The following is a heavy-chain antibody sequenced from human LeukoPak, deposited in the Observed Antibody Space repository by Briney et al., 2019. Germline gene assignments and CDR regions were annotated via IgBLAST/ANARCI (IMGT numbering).Heavy chain of an antibody. CDR2: INSDGSST. CDR1: GFTFSSYW. J-gene: IGHJ5*02. Sequence: GGSLRLSCAASGFTFSSYWMHWVRQAPGKGLVWVSRINSDGSSTSYADSVKGRFTISRDNAKKTLYLQMNSLRAEDTAVYYCARDRYCSSTSCLNWFDPWGQGTLVTVSS. CDR3: ARDRYCSSTSCLNWFDP. V-gene: IGHV3-74*01. D-gene: IGHD2-2*01.